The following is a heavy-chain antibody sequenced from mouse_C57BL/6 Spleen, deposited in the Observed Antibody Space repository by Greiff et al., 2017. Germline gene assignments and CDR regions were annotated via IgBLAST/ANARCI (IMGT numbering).Heavy chain of an antibody. J-gene: IGHJ4*01. Sequence: QVQLQQSGPELVKPGASVKISCKASGYAFSISWMNWVKQRPGKGLEWIGRIYPGDGDTNYNGKFKGKATLTADKSSSTAYMQLSSLTSEDAAVYFCARSDYHYAMDYWGQGTSVTISS. CDR2: IYPGDGDT. CDR1: GYAFSISW. D-gene: IGHD2-4*01. CDR3: ARSDYHYAMDY. V-gene: IGHV1-82*01.